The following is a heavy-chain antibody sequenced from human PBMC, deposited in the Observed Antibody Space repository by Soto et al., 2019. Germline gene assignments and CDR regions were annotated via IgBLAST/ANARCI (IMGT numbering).Heavy chain of an antibody. CDR1: GYTFTSYA. Sequence: ASVKVSCKASGYTFTSYAMHWVRQAPGQRLEWMGWINAGNGNTKYSQKFQGRVTITRDTSASTAYMELSSLRSEDTAVYYCARVKYSSGWRSAYFDYWGQGTLVTVSS. J-gene: IGHJ4*02. CDR2: INAGNGNT. V-gene: IGHV1-3*01. D-gene: IGHD6-19*01. CDR3: ARVKYSSGWRSAYFDY.